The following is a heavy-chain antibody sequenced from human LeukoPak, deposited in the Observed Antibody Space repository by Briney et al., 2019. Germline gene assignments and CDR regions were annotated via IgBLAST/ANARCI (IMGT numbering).Heavy chain of an antibody. V-gene: IGHV4-31*03. CDR1: GGSISSGGYY. CDR2: IYYTGTT. Sequence: PSQTLSLTCTVSGGSISSGGYYWSWIRQHPGKGLEWIGYIYYTGTTYYNPSLKSRVTISVDTSKNQFSLKLSSVTAADTAVYYCARSDHGSGSSYYFDYWGQGTLVTVSS. J-gene: IGHJ4*02. D-gene: IGHD3-10*01. CDR3: ARSDHGSGSSYYFDY.